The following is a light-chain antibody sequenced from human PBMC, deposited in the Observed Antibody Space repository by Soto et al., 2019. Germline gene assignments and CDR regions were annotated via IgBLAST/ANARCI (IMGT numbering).Light chain of an antibody. CDR3: CSYAGTYTYV. CDR2: DVT. J-gene: IGLJ1*01. V-gene: IGLV2-11*01. Sequence: QSALTQPRSVSGSPGQSVTISCTGTSSDIGRYNFVSWYQQHPGRAPHLLIFDVTKRPSGVPDRFSGSRSGNTASLTISGLQADDEADFYCCSYAGTYTYVFGTRTKVTVL. CDR1: SSDIGRYNF.